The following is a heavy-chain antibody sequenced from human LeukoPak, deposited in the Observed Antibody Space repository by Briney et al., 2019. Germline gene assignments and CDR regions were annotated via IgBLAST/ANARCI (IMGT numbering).Heavy chain of an antibody. CDR1: GYTLTELS. J-gene: IGHJ4*02. V-gene: IGHV1-24*01. Sequence: GASVKVSCRVSGYTLTELSMHWVRQAPGKGLEWMGGFDPEDGETIYPQKFQGRVTMTEDTSTDTAYMELSSLRSEDTAVYYCATPLAYYYGSGGGLDYWGQGTLVTVSS. D-gene: IGHD3-10*01. CDR2: FDPEDGET. CDR3: ATPLAYYYGSGGGLDY.